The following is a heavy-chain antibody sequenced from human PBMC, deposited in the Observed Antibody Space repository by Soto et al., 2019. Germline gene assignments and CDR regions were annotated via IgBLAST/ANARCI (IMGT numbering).Heavy chain of an antibody. V-gene: IGHV3-30*18. Sequence: GGSLRLSCAASGFTFSSYGMHWVRQAPGKGLEWVAVISYDGSNKYYADSVKGRFTISRDNSKNTLYLQMNSLRAEDTAVYYCAKVGGYSLYWYFDLWGRGTLVTVSS. CDR1: GFTFSSYG. CDR2: ISYDGSNK. D-gene: IGHD5-18*01. CDR3: AKVGGYSLYWYFDL. J-gene: IGHJ2*01.